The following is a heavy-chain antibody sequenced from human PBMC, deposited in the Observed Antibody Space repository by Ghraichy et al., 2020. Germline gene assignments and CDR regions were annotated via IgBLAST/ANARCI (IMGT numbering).Heavy chain of an antibody. D-gene: IGHD6-19*01. CDR1: GFTFSSYA. CDR2: ISGSGGST. V-gene: IGHV3-23*01. Sequence: GESLNISCAASGFTFSSYAMSWVRQAPGKGLEWVSAISGSGGSTYYADSVKGRFTISRDNSKNTLYLQMNSLRAEDTAVYYCAKDRIAVAGGQPGDYFDYWGQGTLVTVSS. CDR3: AKDRIAVAGGQPGDYFDY. J-gene: IGHJ4*02.